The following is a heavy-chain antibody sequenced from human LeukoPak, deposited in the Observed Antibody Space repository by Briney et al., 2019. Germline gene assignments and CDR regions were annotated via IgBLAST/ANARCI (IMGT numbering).Heavy chain of an antibody. CDR2: ISWNSGSI. CDR1: GFTFDDYA. CDR3: AKALAARPYYYYYYMDV. D-gene: IGHD6-6*01. J-gene: IGHJ6*03. Sequence: GGSLRLSRAASGFTFDDYAMHWVRQAPGKGLEWVSGISWNSGSIGYADSVKGRFTISRDNAKNSLYLQMNSLRAEDTALYYCAKALAARPYYYYYYMDVWGKGTTVTVSS. V-gene: IGHV3-9*01.